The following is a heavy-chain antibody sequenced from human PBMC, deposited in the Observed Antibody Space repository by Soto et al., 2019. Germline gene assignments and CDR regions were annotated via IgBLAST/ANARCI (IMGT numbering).Heavy chain of an antibody. CDR2: ISGDSGAI. CDR3: ARGGRFTFGFDY. J-gene: IGHJ4*02. D-gene: IGHD3-16*01. Sequence: EVQLLESGGGLVQPGGSLRLSCAASGFTFSTSPMSWVRQAPGKGLEWVSAISGDSGAIYYADSVKGRFTISRDNSRDTLYLQMNSLRAEDTALYFCARGGRFTFGFDYWGQGTLISVSS. V-gene: IGHV3-23*01. CDR1: GFTFSTSP.